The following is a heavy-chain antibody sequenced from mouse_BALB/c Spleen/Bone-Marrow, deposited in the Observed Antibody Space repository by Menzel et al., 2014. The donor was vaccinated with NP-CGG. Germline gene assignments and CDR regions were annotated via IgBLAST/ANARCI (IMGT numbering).Heavy chain of an antibody. J-gene: IGHJ2*01. V-gene: IGHV7-3*02. CDR1: GFTFTDYY. CDR3: ARDKGRVFFDY. CDR2: IRNKANGYTT. Sequence: EVKLQEFGGGLVQPGGSLRLSCATSGFTFTDYYMNWVRQPPGKALEWLGFIRNKANGYTTEYSASVKSRFTISRDNSQNILYLQMNTLRADDSATYYCARDKGRVFFDYWGQGTTLTVSS.